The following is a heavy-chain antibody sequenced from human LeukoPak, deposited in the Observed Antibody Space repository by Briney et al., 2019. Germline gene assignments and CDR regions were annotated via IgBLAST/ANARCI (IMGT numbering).Heavy chain of an antibody. J-gene: IGHJ4*02. CDR1: GFTFSSHV. CDR2: ISSNGGTT. D-gene: IGHD6-13*01. Sequence: GGSLRLSCSGSGFTFSSHVMHWVRQAPGKGLDYVSAISSNGGTTYYADSVKGRFTISRANSKNTLYRQMSSLRTDDTAVYYCVKGAAPGTWEIYWGRGTLVTVSS. V-gene: IGHV3-64D*06. CDR3: VKGAAPGTWEIY.